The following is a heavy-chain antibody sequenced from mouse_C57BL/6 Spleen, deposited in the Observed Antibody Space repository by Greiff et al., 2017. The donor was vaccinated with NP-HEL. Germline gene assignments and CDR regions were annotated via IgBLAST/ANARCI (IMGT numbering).Heavy chain of an antibody. CDR2: FYPGSGSI. J-gene: IGHJ2*01. V-gene: IGHV1-62-2*01. D-gene: IGHD3-3*01. CDR3: ARHEERYTLGYYFDY. Sequence: VKLVESGAELVKPGASVKLSCKASGYTFTEYTIHWVKQRSGQGLEWIGWFYPGSGSIKYNEKFKDKATLTADKSSSTVYMELSRLTSEDSAVYFCARHEERYTLGYYFDYWGQGTTLTVSS. CDR1: GYTFTEYT.